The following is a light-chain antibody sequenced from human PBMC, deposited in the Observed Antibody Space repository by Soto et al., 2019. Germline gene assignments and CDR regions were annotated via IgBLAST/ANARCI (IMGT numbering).Light chain of an antibody. CDR1: SSDVGGYNY. CDR3: SSYTSSSTLV. CDR2: DVS. J-gene: IGLJ2*01. V-gene: IGLV2-14*01. Sequence: QSALTQPASVSGSPGQSITISCTGTSSDVGGYNYVSWYQQHPGKAPKLMIYDVSNRPSGVSNRFSGSKSGNTASLPTSGRKAENEDDYYCSSYTSSSTLVFGGGTKLTVL.